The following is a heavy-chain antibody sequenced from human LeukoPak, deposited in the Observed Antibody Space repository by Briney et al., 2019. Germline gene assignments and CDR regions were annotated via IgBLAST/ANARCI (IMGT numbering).Heavy chain of an antibody. CDR3: ARDSVYYDSSGSLFFDY. Sequence: GRSLRLSCAASGFTFSSYAMHWVHQAPGKGLEWVAVISYDGSNKYYADSVKGRFTISRDNSKNTLYLQMNSLRAEDTAVYYCARDSVYYDSSGSLFFDYWGQGTLVTVSS. V-gene: IGHV3-30-3*01. D-gene: IGHD3-22*01. J-gene: IGHJ4*02. CDR1: GFTFSSYA. CDR2: ISYDGSNK.